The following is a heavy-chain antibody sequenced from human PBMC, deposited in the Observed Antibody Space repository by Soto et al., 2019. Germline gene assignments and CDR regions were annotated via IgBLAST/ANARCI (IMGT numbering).Heavy chain of an antibody. Sequence: LSLTCTVSGGSISSSSYYWGWIRQPPGKGLEWIGTIYYSVSTYYNPSLQSRVTISVDTSKNQFSLKLSSVTAADTAVYYCARLYGSSLFDYWGQGTLVTV. V-gene: IGHV4-39*01. CDR2: IYYSVST. D-gene: IGHD6-6*01. CDR3: ARLYGSSLFDY. J-gene: IGHJ4*02. CDR1: GGSISSSSYY.